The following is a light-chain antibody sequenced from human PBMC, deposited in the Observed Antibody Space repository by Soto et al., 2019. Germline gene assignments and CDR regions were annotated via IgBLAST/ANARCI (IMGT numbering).Light chain of an antibody. CDR2: KAS. CDR1: QSISSW. V-gene: IGKV1-5*03. J-gene: IGKJ1*01. CDR3: QQYNVYSLT. Sequence: DIQMTQSPSTLSASVGDRVTITCRASQSISSWLAWYQHKPGKAPKLLIYKASSLDTGVPSRFSGSGSGTEFTLTISSLQPDDLATYYCQQYNVYSLTFGQGTKVDI.